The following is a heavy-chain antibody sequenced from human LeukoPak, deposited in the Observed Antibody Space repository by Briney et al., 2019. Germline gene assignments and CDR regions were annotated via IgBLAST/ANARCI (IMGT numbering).Heavy chain of an antibody. CDR2: IKLDGSEE. D-gene: IGHD3-9*01. V-gene: IGHV3-7*01. CDR3: ARDRSDILTGYNDAFDI. J-gene: IGHJ3*02. CDR1: GFSFSSYW. Sequence: GGSLRLSCAASGFSFSSYWMSWVRQAPGKGLEWVATIKLDGSEEYYVDSVKGRFTISRDNAKNSLYLQMSSLRAEDTAVYYCARDRSDILTGYNDAFDIWGLGTVVTVSS.